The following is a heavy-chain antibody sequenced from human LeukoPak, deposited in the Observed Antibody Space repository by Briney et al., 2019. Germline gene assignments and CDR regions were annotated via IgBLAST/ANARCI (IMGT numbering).Heavy chain of an antibody. Sequence: GGSLRLSCAASGFTFSIYAMHWVRQAPGKGLEYVSAITSNGGSAYYANSVKGRFTISRDNSKNTLYLQMGSLRAEDMAVYYCARENCDSTTCYKTIDYWGQGTLVTVSS. CDR2: ITSNGGSA. CDR3: ARENCDSTTCYKTIDY. D-gene: IGHD2-2*02. J-gene: IGHJ4*02. V-gene: IGHV3-64*01. CDR1: GFTFSIYA.